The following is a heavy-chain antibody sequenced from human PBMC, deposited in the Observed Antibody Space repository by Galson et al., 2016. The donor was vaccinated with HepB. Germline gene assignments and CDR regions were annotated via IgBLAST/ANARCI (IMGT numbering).Heavy chain of an antibody. CDR1: GFTFSEHN. J-gene: IGHJ5*02. CDR2: ISSGSSYI. Sequence: SLRLSCAGSGFTFSEHNIHWVRQAPGKGLEWVSSISSGSSYIYYADSVKGRFTISRDNAKNSLYLQMNSLRAEDTAVYYCARDDAIVATTRNWFDPWGQGTLVTVSS. CDR3: ARDDAIVATTRNWFDP. D-gene: IGHD5-12*01. V-gene: IGHV3-21*01.